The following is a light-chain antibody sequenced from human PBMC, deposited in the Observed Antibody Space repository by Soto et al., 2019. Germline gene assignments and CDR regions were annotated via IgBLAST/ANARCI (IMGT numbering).Light chain of an antibody. V-gene: IGKV3-20*01. CDR3: QHYGNSPT. J-gene: IGKJ1*01. Sequence: EILFTQSPATLSLSPGERATLSCRASQSVTTQLAWYQQKPGQAPRLIIHGASSRATGVPGRITGSGSGTDFTLSIRRLEPEDFAVYWCQHYGNSPTFGQGTKVDIK. CDR2: GAS. CDR1: QSVTTQ.